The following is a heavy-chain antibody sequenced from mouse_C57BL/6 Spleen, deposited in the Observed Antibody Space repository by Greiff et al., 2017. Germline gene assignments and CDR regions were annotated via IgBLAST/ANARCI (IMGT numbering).Heavy chain of an antibody. J-gene: IGHJ3*01. D-gene: IGHD2-5*01. Sequence: QVQLQQPGAELVKPGASVKLSCKASGYTFTSYWMHWVKQRPGQGLEWIGMIHPNSGSTNYNEKFKSKATLTVDKSTSTAYMQLSSLTSEDSAVYYWARGGYSNFAWFAYWGQGTLVTVSA. CDR2: IHPNSGST. CDR1: GYTFTSYW. V-gene: IGHV1-64*01. CDR3: ARGGYSNFAWFAY.